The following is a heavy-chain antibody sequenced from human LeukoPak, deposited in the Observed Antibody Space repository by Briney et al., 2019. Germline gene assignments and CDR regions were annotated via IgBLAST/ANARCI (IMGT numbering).Heavy chain of an antibody. CDR1: GITVSSNY. V-gene: IGHV3-66*01. J-gene: IGHJ2*01. CDR3: ATSPATGNIYFDL. CDR2: LYSAGNI. Sequence: GSLRLSCVASGITVSSNYMSWVRQAPGKGLEWVSVLYSAGNIYYADSVEGRFTISRDNSKNTLYLQMNSLRADDTAVYYCATSPATGNIYFDLWGRGTLVTVSS. D-gene: IGHD6-13*01.